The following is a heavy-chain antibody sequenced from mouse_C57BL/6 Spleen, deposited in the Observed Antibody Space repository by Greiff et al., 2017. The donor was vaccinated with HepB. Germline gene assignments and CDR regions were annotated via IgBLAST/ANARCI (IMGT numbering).Heavy chain of an antibody. CDR2: FHPYNDDT. V-gene: IGHV1-47*01. Sequence: QVHVKQSGAELVKPGASVKMSCKASGYTFTTYPIEWMKQNHGKSLEWIGNFHPYNDDTKYNEKFKGKATLTVEKSSSTVYLELSRLTSDDSAVYYCARRDFYGGYFDVWGTGTTVTVSS. CDR1: GYTFTTYP. D-gene: IGHD1-1*02. CDR3: ARRDFYGGYFDV. J-gene: IGHJ1*03.